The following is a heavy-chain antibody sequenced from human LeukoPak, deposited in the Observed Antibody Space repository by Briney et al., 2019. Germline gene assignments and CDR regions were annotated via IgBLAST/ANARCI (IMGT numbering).Heavy chain of an antibody. CDR3: ARVPSLDDYGDN. V-gene: IGHV1-18*01. Sequence: ASVKVSCKASGYTFTSYGISWVRQAPGQGLEWMGWISAYNGNTNYAQRLQGRVTMTTDTSTSTAYMELRSLRSDDTAVYYCARVPSLDDYGDNWGQGTLVTVSS. CDR2: ISAYNGNT. J-gene: IGHJ4*02. CDR1: GYTFTSYG. D-gene: IGHD2-2*03.